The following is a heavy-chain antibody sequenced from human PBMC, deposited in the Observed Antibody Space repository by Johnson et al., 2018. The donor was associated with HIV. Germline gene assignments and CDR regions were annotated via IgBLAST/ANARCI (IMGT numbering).Heavy chain of an antibody. V-gene: IGHV3-66*02. CDR3: ARDGPSAAV. CDR2: IYSGGRS. D-gene: IGHD6-25*01. Sequence: EVQLVESGGGLVQPGGSLRLSCVASGFTVRSNYMSWVRQAPGKGLEWVSVIYSGGRSYYADSVKGRLTLSRDNSNNTLYLQMNSLRAEDTAVYYCARDGPSAAVWGQGTMVTVSS. CDR1: GFTVRSNY. J-gene: IGHJ3*01.